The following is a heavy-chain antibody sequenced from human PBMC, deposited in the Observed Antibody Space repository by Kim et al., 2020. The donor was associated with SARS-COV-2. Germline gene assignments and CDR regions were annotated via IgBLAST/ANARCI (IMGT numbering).Heavy chain of an antibody. CDR2: IKSKTDGGAA. CDR3: STDKTPRITVGGLVVMPEYEY. D-gene: IGHD3-16*02. J-gene: IGHJ4*02. CDR1: ELFFTFDSAW. V-gene: IGHV3-15*01. Sequence: GGSLRLSCAASELFFTFDSAWMSWVRQAPGKGLEWVGRIKSKTDGGAADYAALVEGRFTISRDDSKKTLYLQMNSLKTEDTAVYYCSTDKTPRITVGGLVVMPEYEYWGQGTRVTVSS.